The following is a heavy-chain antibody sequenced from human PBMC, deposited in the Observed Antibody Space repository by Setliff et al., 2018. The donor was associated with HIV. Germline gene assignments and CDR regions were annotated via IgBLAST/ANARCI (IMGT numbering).Heavy chain of an antibody. CDR1: GFTFSACW. J-gene: IGHJ6*03. CDR3: ARVPRISYTRGVYYYYYMDV. V-gene: IGHV3-7*03. D-gene: IGHD3-10*01. Sequence: GSLRLSCGASGFTFSACWMTWVRQAPGKGLEWVANIKQDGSEKYYVDSVEGRFTISRDNARNSLYLEMNNLRAEDTAMYYCARVPRISYTRGVYYYYYMDVWGKGTTVTVSS. CDR2: IKQDGSEK.